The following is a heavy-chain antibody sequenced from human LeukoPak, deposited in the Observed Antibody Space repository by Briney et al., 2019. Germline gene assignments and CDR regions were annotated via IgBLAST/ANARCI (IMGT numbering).Heavy chain of an antibody. Sequence: SQTLSLTCAISGDSVSSNSAAWNWIRQSPSRGLEWLGRTYYRSKWYNDYAVSVKSRITINPDTSKNQFSLQLNSVTPEDTAVYYCARLPGIAAAGTFPGDYWGQGTLVTVSS. J-gene: IGHJ4*02. CDR2: TYYRSKWYN. CDR3: ARLPGIAAAGTFPGDY. V-gene: IGHV6-1*01. D-gene: IGHD6-13*01. CDR1: GDSVSSNSAA.